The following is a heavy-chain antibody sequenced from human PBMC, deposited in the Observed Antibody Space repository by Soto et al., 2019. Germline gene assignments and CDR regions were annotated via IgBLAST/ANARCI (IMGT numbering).Heavy chain of an antibody. Sequence: VGSLRLSCAASGFTFSSYSMNWVRQAPGKGLEWVSSISSSSSYIYYADSVKGRFTISRDNAKNSLYLQMNSLRAEDTAVYYCARGPLRYYYGMDVWGQGTTVTVSS. V-gene: IGHV3-21*01. CDR2: ISSSSSYI. CDR1: GFTFSSYS. J-gene: IGHJ6*02. CDR3: ARGPLRYYYGMDV.